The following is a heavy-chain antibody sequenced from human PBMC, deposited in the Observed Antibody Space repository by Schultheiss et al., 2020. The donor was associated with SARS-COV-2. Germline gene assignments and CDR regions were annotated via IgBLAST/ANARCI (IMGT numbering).Heavy chain of an antibody. Sequence: GGSLRLSCAASGFTFSSYEMNWVRQAPGKGLEWVSGISWNSGSIGYADSVKGRFTISRDNAKNSLYLQMNSLRAEDTALYYCAKAKVDWYFDLWGRGTLVTVSS. CDR1: GFTFSSYE. CDR3: AKAKVDWYFDL. CDR2: ISWNSGSI. V-gene: IGHV3-9*01. D-gene: IGHD2-15*01. J-gene: IGHJ2*01.